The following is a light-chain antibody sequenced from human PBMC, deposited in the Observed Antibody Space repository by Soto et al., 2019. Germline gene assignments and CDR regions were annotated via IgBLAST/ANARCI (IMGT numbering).Light chain of an antibody. Sequence: IVLTQSPGTLSLSPGERATLSCRASQNFGSSYLAWYQQKPGQAPRLLMYGATTGATGIPDRFSGSGSGTDFTLTISCLQSEDFATYYCQQYYSFPRTFGQGTKVDI. CDR2: GAT. J-gene: IGKJ1*01. CDR3: QQYYSFPRT. V-gene: IGKV3-20*01. CDR1: QNFGSSY.